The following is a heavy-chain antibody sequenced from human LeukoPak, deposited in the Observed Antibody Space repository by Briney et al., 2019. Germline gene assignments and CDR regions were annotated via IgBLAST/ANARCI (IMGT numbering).Heavy chain of an antibody. V-gene: IGHV1-18*01. CDR1: GTTLSNYG. D-gene: IGHD4-23*01. CDR2: ISAYNGNT. J-gene: IGHJ5*02. Sequence: GASVKVSCKATGTTLSNYGITWVRQAPGRGLEWMGWISAYNGNTNYAQKFQGRATMTTDTSTSTAYMELRSLGSDDTALYYCAREGDYGGYNWFDPWGQGTLVTVSS. CDR3: AREGDYGGYNWFDP.